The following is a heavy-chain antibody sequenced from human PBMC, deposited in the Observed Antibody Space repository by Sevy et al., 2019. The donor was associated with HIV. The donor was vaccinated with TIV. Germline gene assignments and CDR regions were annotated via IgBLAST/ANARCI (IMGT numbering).Heavy chain of an antibody. Sequence: GGSLRLSCASSGFTFSSYSMNWVRQAPGKGLEWVSSISSSSSYIYYAYSVKGRFTISRDNAKNSLYLQMNSLRAEDTAVYYCARDPRTSYCSSTSCYTGWFDPWGQGTLVTVSS. V-gene: IGHV3-21*01. CDR2: ISSSSSYI. CDR1: GFTFSSYS. J-gene: IGHJ5*02. D-gene: IGHD2-2*02. CDR3: ARDPRTSYCSSTSCYTGWFDP.